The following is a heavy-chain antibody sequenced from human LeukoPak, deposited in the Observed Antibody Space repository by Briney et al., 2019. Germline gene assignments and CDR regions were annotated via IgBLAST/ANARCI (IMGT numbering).Heavy chain of an antibody. Sequence: PSETLSLTCTVSGGSISSSSYYWGWIRQPPGKGLEWIGSIYYSGSTYYNPSLKSRVTISVDTSKNQFSLKLSSVTAADTAVYYCARGSWYPFPYYFDYWGQGTLVTVSS. CDR3: ARGSWYPFPYYFDY. J-gene: IGHJ4*02. D-gene: IGHD6-13*01. CDR1: GGSISSSSYY. CDR2: IYYSGST. V-gene: IGHV4-39*07.